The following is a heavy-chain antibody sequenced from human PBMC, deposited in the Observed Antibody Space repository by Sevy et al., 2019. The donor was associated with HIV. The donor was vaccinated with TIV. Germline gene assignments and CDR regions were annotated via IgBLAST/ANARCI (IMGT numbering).Heavy chain of an antibody. CDR3: AREGCTKPHDY. D-gene: IGHD2-8*01. CDR2: LSFGCGEI. V-gene: IGHV3-23*01. J-gene: IGHJ4*02. Sequence: GGSLRLSCAASGFTFSKYSMSWVRQPPGKGLEWVSTLSFGCGEINYADSVKGRFTISRDNSKSSVYLQMNNLRPEDTAVYYGAREGCTKPHDYWGQGTLVNVSS. CDR1: GFTFSKYS.